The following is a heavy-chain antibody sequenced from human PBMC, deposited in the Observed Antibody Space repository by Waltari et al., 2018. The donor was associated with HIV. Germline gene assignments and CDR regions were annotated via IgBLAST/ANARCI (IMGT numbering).Heavy chain of an antibody. CDR3: ARDLVAPGNFFVY. CDR1: GFTFSSYN. V-gene: IGHV3-48*02. Sequence: EVQLVESGGGLVQPGGSLRLSGAASGFTFSSYNMNWVRQAPGSGREGLSSISNGGSAIYYADSVKGRFTISRDNAKSSRYLQMISLRDEDTAVYYCARDLVAPGNFFVYWGQGTLVTVSS. J-gene: IGHJ4*02. D-gene: IGHD5-12*01. CDR2: ISNGGSAI.